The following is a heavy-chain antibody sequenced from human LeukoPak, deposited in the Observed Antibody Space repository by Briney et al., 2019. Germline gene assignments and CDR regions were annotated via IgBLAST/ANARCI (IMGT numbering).Heavy chain of an antibody. CDR3: ASGIVATTLLGY. CDR2: ISAYNGNT. D-gene: IGHD5-12*01. Sequence: ASVKVSCKASGYTFTSYGISRVRQAPGQGLEWMGWISAYNGNTNYAQKLQGRVTMTTDTSTSTAYMELRSLRSDDTAVYYCASGIVATTLLGYWGQGTLVTISS. CDR1: GYTFTSYG. J-gene: IGHJ4*02. V-gene: IGHV1-18*01.